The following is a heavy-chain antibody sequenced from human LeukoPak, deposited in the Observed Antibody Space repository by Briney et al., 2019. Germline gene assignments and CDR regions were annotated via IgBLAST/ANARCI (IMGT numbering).Heavy chain of an antibody. V-gene: IGHV1-69*05. Sequence: ASVKVSCKASGGTFSSYAISWVRQAPGQGLEWMGGIIPIFGTANYAQKFQGRVTITTDESTGTAYMELSSLRSEDTAVYYCASRAPYCSSTSCYLGPWGQGTLVTVSS. CDR2: IIPIFGTA. CDR1: GGTFSSYA. CDR3: ASRAPYCSSTSCYLGP. D-gene: IGHD2-2*01. J-gene: IGHJ5*02.